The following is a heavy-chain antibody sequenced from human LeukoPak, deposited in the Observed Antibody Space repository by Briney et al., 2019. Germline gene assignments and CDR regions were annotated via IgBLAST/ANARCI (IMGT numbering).Heavy chain of an antibody. J-gene: IGHJ4*02. V-gene: IGHV3-20*04. CDR2: INGNGGST. Sequence: GGSLRLSCAASGFDFDDYGMTWVRQAPGKGLEWVSGINGNGGSTGYADSVRGRFIISRDNAKNYVHLQMDSLRAEDTAVYYCAGDQGSADYWGQGTLATVSS. CDR1: GFDFDDYG. CDR3: AGDQGSADY.